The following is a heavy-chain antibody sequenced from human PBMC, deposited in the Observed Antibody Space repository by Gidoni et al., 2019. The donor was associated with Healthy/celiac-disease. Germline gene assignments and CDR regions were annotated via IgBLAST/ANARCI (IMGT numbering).Heavy chain of an antibody. V-gene: IGHV4-59*08. Sequence: QVQLQESGPGLVKPSETLSLTCTVPGGSISSYYWSWIRQPPGKGLEWIGYIYYSGSTNYNPSLKGRGTISVDTSKNQFSLKLSAVPAADTAVYYCARGDTAMVSGAFDYWGQGTLVTVSS. J-gene: IGHJ4*02. CDR1: GGSISSYY. CDR2: IYYSGST. D-gene: IGHD5-18*01. CDR3: ARGDTAMVSGAFDY.